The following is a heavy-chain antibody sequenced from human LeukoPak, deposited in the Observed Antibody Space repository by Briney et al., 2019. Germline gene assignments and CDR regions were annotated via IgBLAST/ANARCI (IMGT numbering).Heavy chain of an antibody. Sequence: PSETLSLTCTVSRGSISNFYWSWIRQPAGKGLEWIGHIYTRGTTNYNPSLKSRVTMSVDTSKNQFSLQLNSVTPEDTAVYYCARAPWGWLQFFDYWGQGTLVTVSS. J-gene: IGHJ4*02. CDR2: IYTRGTT. D-gene: IGHD5-24*01. V-gene: IGHV4-4*07. CDR3: ARAPWGWLQFFDY. CDR1: RGSISNFY.